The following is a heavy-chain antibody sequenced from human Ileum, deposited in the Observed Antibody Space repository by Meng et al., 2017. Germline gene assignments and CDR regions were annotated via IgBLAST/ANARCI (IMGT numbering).Heavy chain of an antibody. CDR1: GGSFNGYY. Sequence: QGAVQQGGGVLLKPSETRSLTCAVYGGSFNGYYWSWIRQPPGKGLEWIGEINHSGSTNYDPSLKSRVTISVDTSKNQFSLKLSSVTAADTAVYYCARGGHDSSGYYSFDYWGQGTLVTVSS. CDR3: ARGGHDSSGYYSFDY. J-gene: IGHJ4*02. D-gene: IGHD3-22*01. CDR2: INHSGST. V-gene: IGHV4-34*01.